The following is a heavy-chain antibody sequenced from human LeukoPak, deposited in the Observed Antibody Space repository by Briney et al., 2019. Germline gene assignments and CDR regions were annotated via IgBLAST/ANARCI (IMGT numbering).Heavy chain of an antibody. CDR2: ISSGGAT. CDR1: GFSFSSYA. D-gene: IGHD3-10*01. V-gene: IGHV3-23*01. J-gene: IGHJ4*02. Sequence: GVSLRLSCAASGFSFSSYAMSWVRQAPGKGLEWVSAISSGGATFYADSVKGRFTISRDNSKNTLYLQMNSLRAEDTAVYYCAPDRGLVRYFNSWGQGTLVTVSS. CDR3: APDRGLVRYFNS.